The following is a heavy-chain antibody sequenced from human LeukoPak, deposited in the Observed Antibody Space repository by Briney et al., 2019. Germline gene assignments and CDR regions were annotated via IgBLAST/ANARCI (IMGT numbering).Heavy chain of an antibody. J-gene: IGHJ4*02. CDR2: TWSDGSKK. D-gene: IGHD2-2*01. CDR3: ARDGVPAAADY. CDR1: GFTFSTYG. V-gene: IGHV3-33*01. Sequence: GGSLRLSCAASGFTFSTYGMHWVRQAPGKGLEWVALTWSDGSKKYYADSVKGRFTISRDNSKNTLYLQMNSLRAEDTAVYYCARDGVPAAADYWGQGTVVTVSS.